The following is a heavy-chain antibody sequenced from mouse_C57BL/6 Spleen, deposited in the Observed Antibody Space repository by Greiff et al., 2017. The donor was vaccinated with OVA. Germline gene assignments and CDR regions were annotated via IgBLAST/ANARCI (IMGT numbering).Heavy chain of an antibody. J-gene: IGHJ1*03. V-gene: IGHV1-69*01. CDR1: GYTFTSYW. Sequence: QVQLQQPGAELVMPGASVKLSCKASGYTFTSYWMHWVKQRPGQGLEWIGESDPSDSYTNYNQKFKGKSTLTVDKSSTTAYMQLSSLTSEDSAVYYCARPDYYGSSYGYFDVWGTGTTVTVSS. D-gene: IGHD1-1*01. CDR2: SDPSDSYT. CDR3: ARPDYYGSSYGYFDV.